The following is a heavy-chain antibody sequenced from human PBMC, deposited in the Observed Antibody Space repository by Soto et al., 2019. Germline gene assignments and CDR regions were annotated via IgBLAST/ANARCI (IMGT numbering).Heavy chain of an antibody. CDR1: GIVFSDY. CDR2: ISGSGRTI. Sequence: QVQLVESGGGLVKPGGSLRLSCAASGIVFSDYMSWVRQAPGKGLEWLSYISGSGRTIYSADSVKGRFTISRDNATNSLYLQMNSRRAEDTAVYYCARLPFPWGWFNPWGQGTLVTVSS. D-gene: IGHD3-16*01. CDR3: ARLPFPWGWFNP. V-gene: IGHV3-11*01. J-gene: IGHJ5*02.